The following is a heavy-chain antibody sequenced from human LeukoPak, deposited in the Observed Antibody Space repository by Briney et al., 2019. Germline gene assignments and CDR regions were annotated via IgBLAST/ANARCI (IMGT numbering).Heavy chain of an antibody. J-gene: IGHJ5*02. Sequence: GGSLRLSCAASGFTFSSHALSWVRQAPGKGLEWVSSLSGSGYNTYYADSVKGRFTISRDNSKNTVYLQMNSLRAEDTAVYYCAKDRGSSWFDPWGQGTLVSVSS. D-gene: IGHD2-15*01. V-gene: IGHV3-23*01. CDR2: LSGSGYNT. CDR1: GFTFSSHA. CDR3: AKDRGSSWFDP.